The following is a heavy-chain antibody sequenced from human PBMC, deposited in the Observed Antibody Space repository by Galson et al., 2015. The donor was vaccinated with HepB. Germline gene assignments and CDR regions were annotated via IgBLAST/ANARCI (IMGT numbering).Heavy chain of an antibody. CDR1: GGSISSGGYS. CDR2: IYYSGST. CDR3: ARAIGSLRYGSGSYYSEFYYYYGMDV. V-gene: IGHV4-30-4*07. D-gene: IGHD3-10*01. J-gene: IGHJ6*02. Sequence: TLSLTCAVSGGSISSGGYSWSWIRQPPGKGLEWIGYIYYSGSTYYNPSLKSRVTISVDTSKNQFSLKLSSVTAADTAVYYCARAIGSLRYGSGSYYSEFYYYYGMDVWGQGTTVTVSS.